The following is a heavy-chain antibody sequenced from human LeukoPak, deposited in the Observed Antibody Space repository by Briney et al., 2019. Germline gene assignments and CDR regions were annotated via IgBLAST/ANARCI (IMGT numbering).Heavy chain of an antibody. CDR3: ARGRGHSYGQYYFNY. Sequence: SETLSLTCTVSGASISSSSWSWIRQPPGKGLEWIGYIHYSGNTNYNPSLKSRVTISVDTTKNHFSLNLSSVTAADTAVYYCARGRGHSYGQYYFNYWGQGTLVTVSS. CDR2: IHYSGNT. CDR1: GASISSSS. D-gene: IGHD5-18*01. V-gene: IGHV4-59*01. J-gene: IGHJ4*02.